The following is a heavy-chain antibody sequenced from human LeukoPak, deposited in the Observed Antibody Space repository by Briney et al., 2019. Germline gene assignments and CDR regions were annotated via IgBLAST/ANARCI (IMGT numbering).Heavy chain of an antibody. V-gene: IGHV3-7*03. CDR3: AQQVGYCSSGSCYFTY. D-gene: IGHD2-15*01. CDR1: GITFSNAW. CDR2: ISQDGSGK. Sequence: QAGGSLRLSCVVSGITFSNAWMNWVRQAPGKGLEWVINISQDGSGKNYADSVEGRFTISRDNAKNSLYLQMNSLRAEDTAVYYCAQQVGYCSSGSCYFTYWGQGTLVTVSS. J-gene: IGHJ1*01.